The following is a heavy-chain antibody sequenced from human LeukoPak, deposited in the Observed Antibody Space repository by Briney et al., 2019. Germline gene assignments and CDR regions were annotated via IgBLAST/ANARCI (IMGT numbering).Heavy chain of an antibody. V-gene: IGHV1-18*01. Sequence: ASVKVSCKASGYTFTTYGISWVRQAPGQGLEWMGWISPYNGYTNYAQKLQGRVTMTTDTSTNTAYMDLRSLRSDETAVYYCARDHWSHYYGSGGQNYFDPWGQGTLVIVSS. D-gene: IGHD3-10*01. CDR2: ISPYNGYT. CDR3: ARDHWSHYYGSGGQNYFDP. CDR1: GYTFTTYG. J-gene: IGHJ5*02.